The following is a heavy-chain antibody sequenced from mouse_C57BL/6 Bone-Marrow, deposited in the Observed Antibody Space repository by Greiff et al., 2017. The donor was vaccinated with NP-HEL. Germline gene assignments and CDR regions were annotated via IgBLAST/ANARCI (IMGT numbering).Heavy chain of an antibody. CDR1: GYTFTSYW. CDR2: IHPNSGST. J-gene: IGHJ3*01. D-gene: IGHD2-2*01. CDR3: ARLRLRRGFAY. Sequence: VQLQQPGAELVKPGASVKLSCKASGYTFTSYWMHWVKQRPGQGLEWIGMIHPNSGSTNYNEKFKSKATLTVDKSSSTAYMQLSSLTSEDSAGYYCARLRLRRGFAYWGQGTLVTVSA. V-gene: IGHV1-64*01.